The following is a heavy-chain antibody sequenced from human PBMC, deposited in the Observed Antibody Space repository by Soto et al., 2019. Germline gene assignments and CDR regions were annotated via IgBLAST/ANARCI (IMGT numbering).Heavy chain of an antibody. J-gene: IGHJ4*02. CDR1: GGSFTGYY. CDR2: INHSGFT. CDR3: ARGHGRFAH. V-gene: IGHV4-34*01. Sequence: LSLTCDVSGGSFTGYYWSWIRQPPGKGLEWIGEINHSGFTNYNPSLTGRVTISLDTSKSQFSLKLSSLTAADTAFYFCARGHGRFAHWGQGTLVTVSS.